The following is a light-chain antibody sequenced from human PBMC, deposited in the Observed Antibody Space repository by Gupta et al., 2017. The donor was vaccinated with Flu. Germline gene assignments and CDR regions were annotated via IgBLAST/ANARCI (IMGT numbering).Light chain of an antibody. J-gene: IGLJ2*01. CDR2: ENV. CDR1: SSNIGTHYD. CDR3: QSYDISLSTVV. Sequence: QSVLTQPPSVSGAPGQTVTISCTGSSSNIGTHYDVQWYQQLPGTAPKLLIYENVNRHSGVPDRFFGSKPGTSASLAITGLQAEDEADYYCQSYDISLSTVVFGGGTKLTVL. V-gene: IGLV1-40*01.